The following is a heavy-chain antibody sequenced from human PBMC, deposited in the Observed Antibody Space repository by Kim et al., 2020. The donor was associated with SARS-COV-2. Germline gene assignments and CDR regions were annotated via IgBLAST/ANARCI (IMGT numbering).Heavy chain of an antibody. CDR1: GFTFGDYA. CDR3: TRDEYDYVQNYYYGMDV. V-gene: IGHV3-49*03. D-gene: IGHD3-16*01. Sequence: GGSLRLSCTASGFTFGDYAMSWFRQAPGKGLEWVGFIRSKAYGGTTEYAASVKGRFTISRDDSKSIAYLQMNSLKTEDTAVYYCTRDEYDYVQNYYYGMDVWGQGTTVTVSS. J-gene: IGHJ6*02. CDR2: IRSKAYGGTT.